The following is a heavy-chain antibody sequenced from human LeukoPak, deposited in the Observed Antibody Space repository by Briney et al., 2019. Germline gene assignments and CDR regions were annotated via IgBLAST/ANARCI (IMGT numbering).Heavy chain of an antibody. Sequence: GGSLRLSCAASGFTFSSYAMSWVRQAPGKGLEWVSVISGSGGSTYYADSVKGRFTISRDNSKNTLYLQMNSLRAEDTAVYYCAKAIYYYDGSGCFDYWGQGTLVTVSS. J-gene: IGHJ4*02. CDR1: GFTFSSYA. D-gene: IGHD3-22*01. CDR3: AKAIYYYDGSGCFDY. V-gene: IGHV3-23*01. CDR2: ISGSGGST.